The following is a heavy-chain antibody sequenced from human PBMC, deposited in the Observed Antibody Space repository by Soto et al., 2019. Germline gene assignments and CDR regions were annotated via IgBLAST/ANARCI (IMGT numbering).Heavy chain of an antibody. J-gene: IGHJ4*02. CDR3: ARGQGYYDILTGYHYFDY. V-gene: IGHV1-2*04. Sequence: ASVNVSCKASGYTFTGYYMHWVRQAPGQGLEWMGWINPNSGGTNYAQKFQGWVTMTRDTSISTAYMELSRLRSDDTAVYYCARGQGYYDILTGYHYFDYWGQGTLVTVSS. D-gene: IGHD3-9*01. CDR2: INPNSGGT. CDR1: GYTFTGYY.